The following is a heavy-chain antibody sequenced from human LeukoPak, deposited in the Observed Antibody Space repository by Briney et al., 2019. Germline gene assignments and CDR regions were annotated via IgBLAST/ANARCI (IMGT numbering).Heavy chain of an antibody. CDR1: GGSFSGYY. CDR3: ARGKMGGGAFDI. J-gene: IGHJ3*02. CDR2: INHSGST. D-gene: IGHD5-24*01. Sequence: SETLSLTCAVYGGSFSGYYWSWIRQPPGKGLEWIGEINHSGSTNYNPSLKSRVTISVDTSKNQFSLKLSSVTAADTAVYYCARGKMGGGAFDIWGQGTMVTVSS. V-gene: IGHV4-34*01.